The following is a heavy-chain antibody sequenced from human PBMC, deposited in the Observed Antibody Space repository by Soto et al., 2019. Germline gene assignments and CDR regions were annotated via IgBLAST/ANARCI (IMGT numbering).Heavy chain of an antibody. J-gene: IGHJ1*01. D-gene: IGHD3-16*01. CDR3: ARRKLRDYIRWSFDH. CDR2: IDPKSGDT. V-gene: IGHV1-2*02. Sequence: ASVKVSCKASGYTFTENQIHWLRRAPGQRLEWMGRIDPKSGDTTFAQTYQGRVTMTRDTYSNTVYMKLTRLTSDDTAIYCCARRKLRDYIRWSFDHWGXG. CDR1: GYTFTENQ.